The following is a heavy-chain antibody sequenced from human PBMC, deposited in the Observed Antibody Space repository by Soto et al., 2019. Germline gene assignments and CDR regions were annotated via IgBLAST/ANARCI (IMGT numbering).Heavy chain of an antibody. CDR2: IIPRFGTT. V-gene: IGHV1-69*01. D-gene: IGHD1-26*01. CDR1: GDSFSKYT. J-gene: IGHJ4*02. CDR3: ARGRGLYNSGRSQLDS. Sequence: QVQLVQSGAEVEKPGSSVRVSCKASGDSFSKYTVNWVRQAPRQGLEWRGGIIPRFGTTNYAPTLQDRVTITADESMNTIYMELSSLRSEDTALYYCARGRGLYNSGRSQLDSWGQGTLVTVSS.